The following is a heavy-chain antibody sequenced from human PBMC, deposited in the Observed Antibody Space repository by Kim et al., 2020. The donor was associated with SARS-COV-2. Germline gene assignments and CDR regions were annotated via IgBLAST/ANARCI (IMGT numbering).Heavy chain of an antibody. J-gene: IGHJ6*02. CDR3: ARQQFDDFLSGPKLMDV. CDR2: IYYSGST. D-gene: IGHD3-3*01. CDR1: GGSISSSSYY. Sequence: SETLSLTCTVSGGSISSSSYYWGWIRQPPGKGLEWIGSIYYSGSTYYNPSLKSRVTISVDTSKNQFSLKLSSVTAADTAVYYCARQQFDDFLSGPKLMDVWGQGTTVTVSS. V-gene: IGHV4-39*01.